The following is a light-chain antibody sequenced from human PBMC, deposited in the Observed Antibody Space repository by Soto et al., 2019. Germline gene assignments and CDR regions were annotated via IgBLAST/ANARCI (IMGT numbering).Light chain of an antibody. CDR3: TSYAGSNTYV. Sequence: QSVLTQPPSASGSPGQSVTISCTGNKSDIGVYDFVSWYQHHPGKAPRLLIYEVVQRPSGVPDRFSGSKSGNTASLTVSGLQDADEADYFCTSYAGSNTYVFGSGTKLTVL. J-gene: IGLJ1*01. V-gene: IGLV2-8*01. CDR2: EVV. CDR1: KSDIGVYDF.